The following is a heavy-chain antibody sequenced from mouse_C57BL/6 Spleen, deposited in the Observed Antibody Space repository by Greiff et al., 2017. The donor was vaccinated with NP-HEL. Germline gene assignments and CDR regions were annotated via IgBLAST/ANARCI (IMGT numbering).Heavy chain of an antibody. Sequence: QVQLQQPGAELVMPGASVKLSCKASGYTFTSYWMHWVKQRPGQGLEWIGEIDPSDSYTNYNQKFKGKSTLTVDKSSSTAYMQLSSLTSEDSAVYYCAANIDYDYGGAMDYWGQGTSVTVSS. CDR3: AANIDYDYGGAMDY. J-gene: IGHJ4*01. D-gene: IGHD2-4*01. CDR1: GYTFTSYW. V-gene: IGHV1-69*01. CDR2: IDPSDSYT.